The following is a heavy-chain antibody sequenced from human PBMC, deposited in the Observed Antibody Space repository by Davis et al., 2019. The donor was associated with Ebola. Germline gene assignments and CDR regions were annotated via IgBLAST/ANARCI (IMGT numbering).Heavy chain of an antibody. CDR1: GYTFTNYG. V-gene: IGHV1-18*01. Sequence: APVKVSCKASGYTFTNYGISWVRQAPGQGLEWMGWISAYNGNTNYAQKLQGRVTMTTDTSTRTAYMELRSLRSDDTAVYYCARDHRIVAHGTPFDYWGQGTLVTVSS. CDR2: ISAYNGNT. CDR3: ARDHRIVAHGTPFDY. D-gene: IGHD6-13*01. J-gene: IGHJ4*02.